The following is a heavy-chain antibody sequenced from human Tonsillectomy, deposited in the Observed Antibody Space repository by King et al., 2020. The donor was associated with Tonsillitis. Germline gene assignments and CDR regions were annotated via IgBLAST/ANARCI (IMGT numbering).Heavy chain of an antibody. CDR1: GGSFSGYY. D-gene: IGHD2-15*01. J-gene: IGHJ6*02. CDR2: INHSGST. CDR3: ARSDCRGGSCYSQRYYYYDGMDV. V-gene: IGHV4-34*01. Sequence: VQLQQWGAGLLKPSETLSLTCAVYGGSFSGYYWSWIRQPPGKGLEWIGEINHSGSTNYNPSLKSRVTVSVDTSKNQFSLKLSSVTAADTAVYYCARSDCRGGSCYSQRYYYYDGMDVWGQGTTVTVSS.